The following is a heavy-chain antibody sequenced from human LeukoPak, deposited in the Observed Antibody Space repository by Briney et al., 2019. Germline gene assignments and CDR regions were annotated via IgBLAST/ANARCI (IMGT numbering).Heavy chain of an antibody. CDR2: ISSSSTHI. CDR3: VRSEHSSSSFDY. D-gene: IGHD6-6*01. J-gene: IGHJ4*02. V-gene: IGHV3-21*01. CDR1: GFTLSSYS. Sequence: GGSLTLSCAASGFTLSSYSMNWVRQAPGKGLEWVSYISSSSTHIYYADSVKGRFTISRDNARNSLYLQMNSLRAEDTAIYYCVRSEHSSSSFDYWGQGTLVTVSS.